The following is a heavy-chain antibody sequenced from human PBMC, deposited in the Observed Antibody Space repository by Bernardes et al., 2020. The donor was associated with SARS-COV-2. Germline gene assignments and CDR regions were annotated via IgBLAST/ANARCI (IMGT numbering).Heavy chain of an antibody. CDR3: AVNTGNFYYGVDV. D-gene: IGHD3-10*01. CDR2: VTAYNLNT. V-gene: IGHV1-18*04. Sequence: FTSYGFSWVRPAPGQGLEWMGWVTAYNLNTDYAPNFRGRVTMTADTSTSTVYMELRSLRSDDTAIYYCAVNTGNFYYGVDVWGQGTTVTVSS. J-gene: IGHJ6*01. CDR1: FTSYG.